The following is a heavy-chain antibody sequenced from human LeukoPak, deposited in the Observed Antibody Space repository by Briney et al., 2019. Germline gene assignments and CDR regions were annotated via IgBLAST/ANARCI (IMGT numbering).Heavy chain of an antibody. Sequence: GSLRLSCAASGFTFSSYAMSWVRQAPGKGLEWVSSISSGSSYIYYADSVKGRFTISRDDANNSLYLQMNSLRAEDTAVYYCARPVTMVRGPPYFDCWGQGTLVAVSS. D-gene: IGHD3-10*01. J-gene: IGHJ4*02. CDR3: ARPVTMVRGPPYFDC. CDR1: GFTFSSYA. V-gene: IGHV3-21*01. CDR2: ISSGSSYI.